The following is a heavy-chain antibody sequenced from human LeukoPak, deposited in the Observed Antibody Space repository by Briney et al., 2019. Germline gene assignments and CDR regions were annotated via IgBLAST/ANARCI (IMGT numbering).Heavy chain of an antibody. V-gene: IGHV1-18*01. J-gene: IGHJ1*01. CDR3: ARVGRTIVATMAY. CDR1: GYTFTNYG. D-gene: IGHD5-12*01. Sequence: ASVKVSCKASGYTFTNYGVTWVRQAPGQGLEWMGWISGYTGDTNCAQAFQGRVTMTIDTSTTTAYLELRTLRADDTAVYYCARVGRTIVATMAYWGQGTPVTVSS. CDR2: ISGYTGDT.